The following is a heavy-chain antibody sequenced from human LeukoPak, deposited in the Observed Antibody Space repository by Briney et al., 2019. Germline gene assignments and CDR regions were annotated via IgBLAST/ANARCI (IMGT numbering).Heavy chain of an antibody. CDR3: ATSSSWYYYYMDV. D-gene: IGHD6-13*01. V-gene: IGHV3-74*01. J-gene: IGHJ6*03. CDR1: GFTFRSYW. CDR2: INSDGSST. Sequence: GGALRLSCAASGFTFRSYWMSWVRQAPGKGLVWVSRINSDGSSTSYADSVKGRFTISRDNAKNTLYLQMNSLRAEDTAVYYCATSSSWYYYYMDVWGKGTTVTVSS.